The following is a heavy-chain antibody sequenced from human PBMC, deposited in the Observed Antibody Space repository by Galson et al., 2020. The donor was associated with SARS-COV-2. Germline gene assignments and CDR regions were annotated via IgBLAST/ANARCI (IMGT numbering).Heavy chain of an antibody. J-gene: IGHJ2*01. CDR2: ISSGGTTN. CDR3: ARDKMADWYFDL. CDR1: GFTFMSYN. V-gene: IGHV3-48*04. Sequence: GGSLRLSCVPSGFTFMSYNMNWVRQAPGKGLEWVAYISSGGTTNHYSDSVKGRFTISRDNAKDSLFLHMHSLRSEDTAVYYCARDKMADWYFDLWGRGTLVAVSS.